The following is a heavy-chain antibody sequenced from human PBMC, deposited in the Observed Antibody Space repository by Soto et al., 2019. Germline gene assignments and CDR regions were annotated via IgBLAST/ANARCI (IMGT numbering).Heavy chain of an antibody. CDR1: DGSISSYY. Sequence: ETLSLTCTVSDGSISSYYWSWLRQTPGKGLEWIGYIYDSGSTLYNPSLKSRVTISVDRPNNQFSLKVSSVTATDTAVYYCAGDIRSGSYRFDYWGQGTLVT. V-gene: IGHV4-4*08. J-gene: IGHJ4*02. CDR2: IYDSGST. CDR3: AGDIRSGSYRFDY. D-gene: IGHD1-26*01.